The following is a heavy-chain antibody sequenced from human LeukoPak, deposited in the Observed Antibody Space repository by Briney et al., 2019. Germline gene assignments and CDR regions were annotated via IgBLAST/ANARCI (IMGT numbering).Heavy chain of an antibody. CDR3: ARDRSKVTAYDDALDI. J-gene: IGHJ3*02. CDR2: ISDIGTTT. D-gene: IGHD2-21*02. V-gene: IGHV3-48*03. CDR1: GFSFGSYE. Sequence: SGGSLRLSCAGSGFSFGSYEINWVRQAPGKGLEWVSYISDIGTTTHYADSVKGRFTIFRDNAKNSVYLLMDSLMAEDTAIYYCARDRSKVTAYDDALDIWGQGTMVTVSS.